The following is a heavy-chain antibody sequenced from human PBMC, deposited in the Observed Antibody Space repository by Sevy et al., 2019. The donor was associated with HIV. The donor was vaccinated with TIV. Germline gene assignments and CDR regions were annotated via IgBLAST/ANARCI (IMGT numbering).Heavy chain of an antibody. CDR2: ISGSGGST. D-gene: IGHD6-19*01. J-gene: IGHJ4*02. V-gene: IGHV3-23*01. Sequence: GGSLRLSCAASGFTFSSYAMSWVRQAPGKGLEWVSAISGSGGSTYYAHSVKGRFTISRDNSKNTLYLQMNSLRAEDTAVYYCAKDNEQWLDSFDYWGQGTLVTVSS. CDR3: AKDNEQWLDSFDY. CDR1: GFTFSSYA.